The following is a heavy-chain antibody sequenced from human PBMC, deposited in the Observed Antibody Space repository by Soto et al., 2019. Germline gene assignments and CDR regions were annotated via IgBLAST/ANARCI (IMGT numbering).Heavy chain of an antibody. V-gene: IGHV1-69*02. J-gene: IGHJ6*02. D-gene: IGHD3-10*01. CDR3: ARVGCFGELLTTPYYYYGMDV. CDR1: RGSFYSYT. CDR2: IIPILGIA. Sequence: ICCEASRGSFYSYTISWVRQATGQGLEWMGRIIPILGIANYAQKFQGRVTITADKSTSTAYMELSSLRSEDTAVYYCARVGCFGELLTTPYYYYGMDVWGQGTTVTVSS.